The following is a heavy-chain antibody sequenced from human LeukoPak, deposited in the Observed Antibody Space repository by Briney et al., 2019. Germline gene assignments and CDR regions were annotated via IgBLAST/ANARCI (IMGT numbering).Heavy chain of an antibody. V-gene: IGHV1-2*02. CDR3: ARGDSGWSPFDY. CDR2: INPNSGGT. CDR1: GYTFTGYY. Sequence: ASVKVSCKASGYTFTGYYMHWVRQAPGQGLEWMGWINPNSGGTNYAQKFQDRVTMTRDTSISTAYMELSTLRSDDTALYFCARGDSGWSPFDYWGQGTLVTVSS. J-gene: IGHJ4*02. D-gene: IGHD6-19*01.